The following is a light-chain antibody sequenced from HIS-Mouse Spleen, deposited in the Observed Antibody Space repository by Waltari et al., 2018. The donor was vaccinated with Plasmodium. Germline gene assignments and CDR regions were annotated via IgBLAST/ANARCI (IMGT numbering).Light chain of an antibody. CDR1: QSISSR. Sequence: DIQMTQSPSTLSASVGDRVPITCRASQSISSRLAGDQEKQGKAPKLLIYKASSLESGVPSRFSGSGSGTEFTLTISSLQPDDFATYYCQQYNSYSWTFGQGTKVEIK. J-gene: IGKJ1*01. V-gene: IGKV1-5*03. CDR3: QQYNSYSWT. CDR2: KAS.